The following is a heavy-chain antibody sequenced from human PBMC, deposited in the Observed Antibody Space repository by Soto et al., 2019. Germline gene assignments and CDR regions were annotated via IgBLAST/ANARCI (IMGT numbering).Heavy chain of an antibody. CDR1: GFTFSSYA. CDR2: ISGSGGST. V-gene: IGHV3-23*01. J-gene: IGHJ1*01. CDR3: AKRGYYYDSSGYYSRAEYFQH. Sequence: EVQLLESGGGLVQPGGSLRLSCAASGFTFSSYAMSWVRQAPGKGLEWVSAISGSGGSTYYADSVKGRFTISRDNSKNTRYLQMNSLRAEDTALYYCAKRGYYYDSSGYYSRAEYFQHWGQGTLVTVSS. D-gene: IGHD3-22*01.